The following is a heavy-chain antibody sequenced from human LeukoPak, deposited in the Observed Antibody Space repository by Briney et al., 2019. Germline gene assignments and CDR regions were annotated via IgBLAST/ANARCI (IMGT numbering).Heavy chain of an antibody. V-gene: IGHV3-53*05. CDR1: GFTVSSNS. Sequence: GGSLRLSCTVSGFTVSSNSMSWVRQAPGKGLEWVSFIYSGGNTHYSDSVKGRFTISRDNSKNTLYLQMNSLRAEDTAVYYCAKDIYDSSFDYWGQGTLVTVSS. J-gene: IGHJ4*02. CDR3: AKDIYDSSFDY. CDR2: IYSGGNT. D-gene: IGHD2-15*01.